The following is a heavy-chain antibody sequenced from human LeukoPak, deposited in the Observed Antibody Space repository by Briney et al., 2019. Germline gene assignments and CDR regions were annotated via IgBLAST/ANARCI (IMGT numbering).Heavy chain of an antibody. Sequence: ASVKVSCKVSGYTLTELSMHWVRQAPGKGLEGMGGFDPEDGETIYAQKFQGRVTMTEDTSTDTAYMELSSLRSEDTAVYYCATSQYCSSTSCNYYYYGMDVWGQGTTVTVSS. V-gene: IGHV1-24*01. J-gene: IGHJ6*02. D-gene: IGHD2-2*01. CDR3: ATSQYCSSTSCNYYYYGMDV. CDR1: GYTLTELS. CDR2: FDPEDGET.